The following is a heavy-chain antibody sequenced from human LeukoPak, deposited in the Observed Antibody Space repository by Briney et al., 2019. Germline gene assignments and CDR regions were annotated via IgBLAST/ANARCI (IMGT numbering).Heavy chain of an antibody. V-gene: IGHV4-34*01. CDR1: GGSFSGYY. CDR3: ARPRGKTTVTTVDRYFDL. J-gene: IGHJ2*01. Sequence: SETLSLTCAVYGGSFSGYYWSWIRQPPGKGLEWIGEINHSGSTNYNPSLKSRVTISVDTSKNQFSLKLSSVTAADTAVYYCARPRGKTTVTTVDRYFDLWGRGTLVTVSS. D-gene: IGHD4-17*01. CDR2: INHSGST.